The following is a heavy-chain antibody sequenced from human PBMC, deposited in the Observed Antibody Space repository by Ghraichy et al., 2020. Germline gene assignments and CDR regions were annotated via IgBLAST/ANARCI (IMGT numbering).Heavy chain of an antibody. CDR1: DDSIGSFY. D-gene: IGHD2/OR15-2a*01. V-gene: IGHV4-4*07. J-gene: IGHJ5*02. CDR3: ARDYLYATSSWFDP. Sequence: SETLSLTCTVSDDSIGSFYWSWIRQPAGKGLEWIGRINTSGSTSYNPSLKSRVTMSVDASKNQFSLKLRSVTAADTAVYYCARDYLYATSSWFDPWGRGTLVTVSS. CDR2: INTSGST.